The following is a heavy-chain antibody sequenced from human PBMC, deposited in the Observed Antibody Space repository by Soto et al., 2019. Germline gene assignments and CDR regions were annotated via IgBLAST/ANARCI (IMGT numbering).Heavy chain of an antibody. V-gene: IGHV4-34*01. Sequence: PSETLSLTCAVYGGSFSGYYWSWIRQPPGKGLEWNGEINHSGSTNYNPSLKSRVTIPVDTFKNQFSLKLSSVTAADTAVYYCARGFSGYDLRAFDIWGQGTMVTVSS. CDR3: ARGFSGYDLRAFDI. CDR2: INHSGST. CDR1: GGSFSGYY. D-gene: IGHD5-12*01. J-gene: IGHJ3*02.